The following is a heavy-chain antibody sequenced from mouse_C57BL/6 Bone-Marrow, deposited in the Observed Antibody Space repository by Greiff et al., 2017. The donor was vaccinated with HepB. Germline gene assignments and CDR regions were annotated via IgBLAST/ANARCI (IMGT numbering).Heavy chain of an antibody. J-gene: IGHJ3*01. Sequence: EVQLQQSGPELVKPGASVKISCKASGYTFTDYYMNWVKQSHGKSLEWIGDINPNNGGTSYNQKFKGKATLTVDKSSSTAYMELRSLTSEDSAVYYCASGDYYDYDVGTEFAYWGQGTLVTVSA. CDR1: GYTFTDYY. CDR2: INPNNGGT. V-gene: IGHV1-26*01. D-gene: IGHD2-4*01. CDR3: ASGDYYDYDVGTEFAY.